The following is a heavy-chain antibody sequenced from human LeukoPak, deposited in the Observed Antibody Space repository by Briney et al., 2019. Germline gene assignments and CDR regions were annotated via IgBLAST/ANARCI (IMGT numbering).Heavy chain of an antibody. CDR2: IYHSGST. J-gene: IGHJ4*02. D-gene: IGHD6-13*01. Sequence: PSGTLSLTCAVSGGSISSSNWWSWVRQPPGKGLEWIGEIYHSGSTNYNPSLKSRVTMSVDTTKNQFSLKLSSATAADTAVYYCARERGSSWSLDYWGQGTLVTVSS. CDR1: GGSISSSNW. CDR3: ARERGSSWSLDY. V-gene: IGHV4-4*02.